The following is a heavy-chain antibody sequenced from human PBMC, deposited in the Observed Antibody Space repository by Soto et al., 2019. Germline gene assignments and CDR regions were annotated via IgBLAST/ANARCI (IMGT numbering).Heavy chain of an antibody. CDR1: GLTFRNYA. V-gene: IGHV3-23*01. J-gene: IGHJ4*02. Sequence: GGSLRLSCAASGLTFRNYAMTWVRQAPGKGPEWVSTVSGKGDETFYADSVKGRFTISRDNSKDTVYLLMNSLRVEDTAVYYCAKGGHFSFFDYWGQGT. CDR3: AKGGHFSFFDY. CDR2: VSGKGDET.